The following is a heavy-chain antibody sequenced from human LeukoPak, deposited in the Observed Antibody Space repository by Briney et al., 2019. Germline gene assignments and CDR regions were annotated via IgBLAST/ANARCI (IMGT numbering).Heavy chain of an antibody. CDR1: GFTFSSYG. J-gene: IGHJ3*02. D-gene: IGHD2-2*01. Sequence: GGSLRLSCAASGFTFSSYGMHWVRQAPGKGLEWVAFIRYDGSNKYYADSVKGRFTTSRDNSKNTLYLQMNSLRAEDTAVYYCAKAGLNSNCSSTSCTGLGAFDIWGQGTMVTVSS. V-gene: IGHV3-30*02. CDR3: AKAGLNSNCSSTSCTGLGAFDI. CDR2: IRYDGSNK.